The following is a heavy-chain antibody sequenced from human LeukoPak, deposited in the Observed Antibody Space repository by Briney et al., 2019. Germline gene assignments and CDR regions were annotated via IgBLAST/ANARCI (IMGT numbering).Heavy chain of an antibody. CDR2: IYHSGST. V-gene: IGHV4-38-2*02. CDR3: VSGAAPSYFDY. J-gene: IGHJ4*02. D-gene: IGHD3-10*01. CDR1: GYSISSGYY. Sequence: PSETLSLTCTVSGYSISSGYYWGWIRQPPGKGLEWIGSIYHSGSTYYNPSLKSRVTISVDTSKNQFYLKLSTVTAADTAVYYCVSGAAPSYFDYWGQGTLVTVSS.